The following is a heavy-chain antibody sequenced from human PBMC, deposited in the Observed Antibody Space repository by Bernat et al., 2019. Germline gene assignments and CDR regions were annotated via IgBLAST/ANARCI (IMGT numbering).Heavy chain of an antibody. D-gene: IGHD3-22*01. CDR3: ARDRKDSSGYYPSGSLDY. CDR1: GFTFSSYS. Sequence: EVQLVESGGGLVQPGGSLRLSCAASGFTFSSYSMNWVRQAPGKGLEWVSYISSSSSTIYYADSVKGRFTISRDNAKNSLYLQINSLRDEDTSVYYCARDRKDSSGYYPSGSLDYWGQGTLVTVSS. J-gene: IGHJ4*02. V-gene: IGHV3-48*02. CDR2: ISSSSSTI.